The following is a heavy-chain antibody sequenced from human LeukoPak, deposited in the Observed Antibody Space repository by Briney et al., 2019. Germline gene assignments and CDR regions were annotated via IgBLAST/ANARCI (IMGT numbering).Heavy chain of an antibody. J-gene: IGHJ4*02. D-gene: IGHD1-1*01. Sequence: GGSLRLSCAASRFTFSSYAISWVRQAAGNGLGWVSAISGSGGSTYYADSVKGRFTISRDNSQNTRYLQMSSLRAEDTAVYYCAKDLTTDRPGYWGQGTLVTVSS. CDR2: ISGSGGST. CDR3: AKDLTTDRPGY. V-gene: IGHV3-23*01. CDR1: RFTFSSYA.